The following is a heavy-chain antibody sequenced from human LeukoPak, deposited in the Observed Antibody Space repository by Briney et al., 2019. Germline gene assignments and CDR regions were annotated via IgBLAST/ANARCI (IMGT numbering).Heavy chain of an antibody. CDR2: IIPIFGTA. Sequence: SVTVSCKASGGTFSSYAISWVRQAPGQGLEWMGGIIPIFGTANYAQKFQGRVTITADESTSTAYMELSSLRSEDTAVYYCARSHSSSWYNEGFDPWGQGTLVTVSS. V-gene: IGHV1-69*13. CDR3: ARSHSSSWYNEGFDP. CDR1: GGTFSSYA. J-gene: IGHJ5*02. D-gene: IGHD6-13*01.